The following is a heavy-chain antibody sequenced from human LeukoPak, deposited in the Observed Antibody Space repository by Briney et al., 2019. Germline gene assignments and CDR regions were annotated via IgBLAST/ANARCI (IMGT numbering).Heavy chain of an antibody. CDR1: GGSISSYY. J-gene: IGHJ4*02. D-gene: IGHD6-13*01. CDR2: IYYSGST. CDR3: ARVRSFIAAAGTKLYYFDY. V-gene: IGHV4-59*01. Sequence: PSETLSLTCTVSGGSISSYYWSWIRQPPGKGLEWIGYIYYSGSTNYNPSLKSRVTISVDTSKNQFSLKLSSVTAADTAVYYCARVRSFIAAAGTKLYYFDYWGQGTLVTVSS.